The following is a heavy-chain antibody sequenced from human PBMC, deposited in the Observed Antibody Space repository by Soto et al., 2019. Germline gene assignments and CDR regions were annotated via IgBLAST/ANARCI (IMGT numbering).Heavy chain of an antibody. CDR1: GFTFSSYA. CDR2: ISYDGSNK. J-gene: IGHJ4*02. V-gene: IGHV3-30-3*01. D-gene: IGHD4-17*01. CDR3: ARTTTVVTPSDY. Sequence: QVQLVESGGGVVQPGRSLRLSCAASGFTFSSYAMHWVRQAPGKGLEWVAVISYDGSNKYYADSVKGRFTISRDNSKNTLYLQMNSLRAEDTAVYYCARTTTVVTPSDYWGQGTLVTVSS.